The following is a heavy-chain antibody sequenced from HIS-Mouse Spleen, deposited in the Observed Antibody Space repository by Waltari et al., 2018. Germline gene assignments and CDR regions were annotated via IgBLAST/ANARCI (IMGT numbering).Heavy chain of an antibody. CDR3: ARRRGWFDY. V-gene: IGHV4-39*01. CDR1: GGSISSSSYY. D-gene: IGHD6-19*01. CDR2: IYYSGST. Sequence: QLQLQESGPGLVKPSETLSLTCTVSGGSISSSSYYWGWIRQPPGKGLEWIGSIYYSGSTYYNPSLRSRVALSVATSKNQFSLKLSSVTAADTAVYYCARRRGWFDYWGQGTLVTVSS. J-gene: IGHJ4*02.